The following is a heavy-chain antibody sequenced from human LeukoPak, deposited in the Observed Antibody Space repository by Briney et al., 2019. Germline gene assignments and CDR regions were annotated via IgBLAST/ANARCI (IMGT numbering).Heavy chain of an antibody. CDR1: GFTFSSYS. D-gene: IGHD6-13*01. CDR2: ISSSSSYI. J-gene: IGHJ1*01. CDR3: ARGGYSSTLYGRYQH. Sequence: GGSLRLSCAASGFTFSSYSMNWVRQAPGKGLEWVSSISSSSSYIYYADSMKGRFSISRDNARNSLYLQMNSLRADDTAVYYCARGGYSSTLYGRYQHWGQGTLVTVSP. V-gene: IGHV3-21*01.